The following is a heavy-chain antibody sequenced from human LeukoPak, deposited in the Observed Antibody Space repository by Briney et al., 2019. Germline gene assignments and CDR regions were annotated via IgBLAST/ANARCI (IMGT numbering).Heavy chain of an antibody. J-gene: IGHJ4*02. Sequence: ASVKVSCKASGYTLTDYHMHWVRQAPGQGLEWMGRINPNSGGTNYAQKFQGRVTMTRDTSISTVYMELSRLRSDDTAVYYCARGSPVMRGWGQGTLVTVSS. D-gene: IGHD3-16*01. CDR2: INPNSGGT. CDR1: GYTLTDYH. V-gene: IGHV1-2*06. CDR3: ARGSPVMRG.